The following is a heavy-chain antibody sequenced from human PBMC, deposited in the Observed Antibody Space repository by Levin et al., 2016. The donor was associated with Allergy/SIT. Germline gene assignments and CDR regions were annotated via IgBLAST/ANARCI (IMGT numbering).Heavy chain of an antibody. D-gene: IGHD3-10*01. J-gene: IGHJ6*03. Sequence: SLKISCAASGFTFDDYAMHWVRQAPGKGLEWVSGISWNSGSIGYADSVKGRFTISRDNAKNSLYLQMNSLRAEDTALYYCAKSYYYGSGTLLLNYMDVWGKGTTVTVSS. V-gene: IGHV3-9*01. CDR3: AKSYYYGSGTLLLNYMDV. CDR2: ISWNSGSI. CDR1: GFTFDDYA.